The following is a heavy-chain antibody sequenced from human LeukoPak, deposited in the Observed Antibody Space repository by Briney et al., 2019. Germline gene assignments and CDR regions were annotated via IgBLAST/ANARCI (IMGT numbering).Heavy chain of an antibody. Sequence: GGSLRLSCAASGFTISSNYMSWVRQAPGKGLEWVSVIYSGGRTYYKDSVKGRFTISRDNSKNTLYLKMNTLSAEDTAVYYCVEGISDYWGEGTLVTVSS. V-gene: IGHV3-66*01. J-gene: IGHJ4*02. CDR2: IYSGGRT. CDR3: VEGISDY. CDR1: GFTISSNY. D-gene: IGHD6-13*01.